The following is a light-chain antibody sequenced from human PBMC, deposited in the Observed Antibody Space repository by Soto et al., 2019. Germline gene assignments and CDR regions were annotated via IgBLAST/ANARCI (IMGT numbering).Light chain of an antibody. CDR1: QSISSW. J-gene: IGKJ1*01. CDR2: KAS. Sequence: DIQMTQSPSTLSASVGDRVTITCRASQSISSWLAWYQQKPGKAPNLLIYKASRLESGVPSRFSGSGSGTEFTLTISSLQPDDFATYYCQQYSTYSRTFGQGTKVEIK. CDR3: QQYSTYSRT. V-gene: IGKV1-5*03.